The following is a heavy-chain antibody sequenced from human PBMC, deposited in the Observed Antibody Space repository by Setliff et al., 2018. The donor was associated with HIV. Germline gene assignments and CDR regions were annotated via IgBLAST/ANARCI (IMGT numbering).Heavy chain of an antibody. Sequence: PSETLSLTCTVSGDSINGRWLSWIRQAPGKGLEWIGYIYYSGSTNYNPSLKSRVTISVATSKNQFSLKLNSVTTADTAVYYCARSRTSSGYYGVTGYGMDVWGQGTTVTVSS. CDR3: ARSRTSSGYYGVTGYGMDV. V-gene: IGHV4-59*11. CDR2: IYYSGST. CDR1: GDSINGRW. D-gene: IGHD3-22*01. J-gene: IGHJ6*02.